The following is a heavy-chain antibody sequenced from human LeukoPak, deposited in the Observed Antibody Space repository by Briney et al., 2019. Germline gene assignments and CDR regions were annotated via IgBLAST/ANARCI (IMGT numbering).Heavy chain of an antibody. CDR1: GGSISSYY. CDR2: IYYSGST. CDR3: ARELYSNYGLGWFDP. V-gene: IGHV4-59*01. J-gene: IGHJ5*02. Sequence: SETLSLTCTVSGGSISSYYWSWIRRPPGKGLEWIGYIYYSGSTNYNPSLKSRVTISVDTSKNQFSLKLSSVTAADTAVYYCARELYSNYGLGWFDPWGQGTLVTVSS. D-gene: IGHD4-11*01.